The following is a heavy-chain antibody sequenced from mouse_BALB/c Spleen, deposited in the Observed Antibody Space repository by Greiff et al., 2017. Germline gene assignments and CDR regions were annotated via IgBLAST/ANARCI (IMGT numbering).Heavy chain of an antibody. V-gene: IGHV14-3*02. CDR3: APTGSFAY. Sequence: DVHLVESGAELVKPGASVKLSCTASGFNIKDTYMHWVKQRPEQGLEWIGRIDPANGNTKYDPKFQGKATITADTSSNTAYLQLSSLTSEDTAVYYCAPTGSFAYWGQGTLVTVSA. CDR1: GFNIKDTY. J-gene: IGHJ3*01. D-gene: IGHD4-1*02. CDR2: IDPANGNT.